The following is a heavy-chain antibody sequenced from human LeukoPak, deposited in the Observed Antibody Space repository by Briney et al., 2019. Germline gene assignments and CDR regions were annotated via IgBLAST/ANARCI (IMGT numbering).Heavy chain of an antibody. CDR3: ARDHDILTGYSPRHFDF. J-gene: IGHJ4*02. V-gene: IGHV4-4*02. Sequence: PSETLSPTCAVSGVSITSNNWWSWVRQPPGKGLEWIGEIFHSGTTNYNASLRNRVTISVDKSKNQFSLKLSSVTAADTAVYYCARDHDILTGYSPRHFDFWGQGTLVTVSS. D-gene: IGHD3-9*01. CDR1: GVSITSNNW. CDR2: IFHSGTT.